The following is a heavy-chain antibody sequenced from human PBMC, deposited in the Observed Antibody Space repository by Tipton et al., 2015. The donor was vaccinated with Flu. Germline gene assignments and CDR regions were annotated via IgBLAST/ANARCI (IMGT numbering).Heavy chain of an antibody. J-gene: IGHJ4*02. CDR2: VRQAGST. V-gene: IGHV4-38-2*02. CDR1: GDSIGSPYF. D-gene: IGHD1-1*01. Sequence: TLSLTCSVSGDSIGSPYFWGWIRQPPGKGLEWIGNVRQAGSTYYNPSLRSRVTISLDRPKNQFSLKLRSVTAADTAVYYCARGTGDADTYFDSWGQGTLVTVSS. CDR3: ARGTGDADTYFDS.